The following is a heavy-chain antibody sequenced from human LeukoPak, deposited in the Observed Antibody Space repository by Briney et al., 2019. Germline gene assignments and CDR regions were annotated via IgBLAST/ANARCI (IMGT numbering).Heavy chain of an antibody. CDR3: ARDDCSTTPCYAY. V-gene: IGHV3-33*08. CDR2: IWYDGSKT. CDR1: GFTFSSYW. D-gene: IGHD2-2*01. Sequence: GGSLRLSCAASGFTFSSYWMSWVRQAPGKGLEWVAAIWYDGSKTSYTDSVKGRFTVSRDISKNTVYLQMNGLKAEDTAVYYCARDDCSTTPCYAYWGQGTLVTVSS. J-gene: IGHJ4*02.